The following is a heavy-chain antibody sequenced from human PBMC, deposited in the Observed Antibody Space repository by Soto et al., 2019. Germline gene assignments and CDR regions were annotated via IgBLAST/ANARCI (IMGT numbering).Heavy chain of an antibody. CDR3: AKDPSYDILTGYYDY. J-gene: IGHJ4*02. V-gene: IGHV3-9*01. D-gene: IGHD3-9*01. CDR2: ISWNSSSI. Sequence: GGSLRLSCAASGFTFDDYAMHWVRQAPGKGLEWVSGISWNSSSIGYADSVKGRFTISRDNAKNSLYLQMNSLRAEDTALYYCAKDPSYDILTGYYDYWGQGTLVTVSS. CDR1: GFTFDDYA.